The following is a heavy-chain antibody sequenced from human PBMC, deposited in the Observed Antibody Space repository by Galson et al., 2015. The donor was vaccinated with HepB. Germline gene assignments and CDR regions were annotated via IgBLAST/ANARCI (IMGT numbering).Heavy chain of an antibody. D-gene: IGHD3-3*01. J-gene: IGHJ3*02. CDR2: ISSSSSYI. Sequence: SLRLSCAASGFTFSSYSMNWVRQAPGKGLEWVSSISSSSSYIYYADSVKGRFTISRDNAKNSLYLQMNSLRAEDTAVYYCASTDYDFWSGYDPDAFDIWGQGTMVTVPS. CDR3: ASTDYDFWSGYDPDAFDI. CDR1: GFTFSSYS. V-gene: IGHV3-21*01.